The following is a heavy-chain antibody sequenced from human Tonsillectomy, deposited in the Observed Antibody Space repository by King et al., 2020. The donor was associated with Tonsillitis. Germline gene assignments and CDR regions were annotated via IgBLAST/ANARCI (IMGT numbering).Heavy chain of an antibody. J-gene: IGHJ3*02. Sequence: LQLQESGPGLVKPSETLSLICTVSGGSVRTSTYYWSWIRQPPGKGLEWIGYIYYVGSTNYNPSLKSRVTISVDTSKNQFSLNLSSVTAADTAVYYCARESLHYYDTTGFLHPDTFDIWGQGTMVTVSS. D-gene: IGHD3-22*01. CDR3: ARESLHYYDTTGFLHPDTFDI. CDR1: GGSVRTSTYY. V-gene: IGHV4-61*01. CDR2: IYYVGST.